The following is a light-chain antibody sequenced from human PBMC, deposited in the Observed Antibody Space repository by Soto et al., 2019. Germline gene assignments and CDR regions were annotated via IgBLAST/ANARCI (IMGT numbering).Light chain of an antibody. CDR2: AAS. V-gene: IGKV1-13*02. CDR3: QQLHGYPIT. J-gene: IGKJ5*01. CDR1: QGISSA. Sequence: AIQLTQSPSSLSASVGDRVTITCRASQGISSALAWYQQKPGLAPKLLIYAASSLQSGVPSRFSGSGSGTHFTLTISSLQPEDFATYYCQQLHGYPITFGQGTRLEIK.